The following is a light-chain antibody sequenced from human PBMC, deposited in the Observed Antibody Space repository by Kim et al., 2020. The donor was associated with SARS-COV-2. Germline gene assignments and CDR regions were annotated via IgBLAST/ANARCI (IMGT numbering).Light chain of an antibody. CDR1: NIGSKS. V-gene: IGLV3-21*04. Sequence: GKTARITCGGNNIGSKSVPWYQQKPGQAPVLVIYYDSNRPSGIPERFSGSNSGNTATLTISRVEAGDEADYYCQVWDSSSDHPGVFGGGTQLTVL. CDR2: YDS. J-gene: IGLJ2*01. CDR3: QVWDSSSDHPGV.